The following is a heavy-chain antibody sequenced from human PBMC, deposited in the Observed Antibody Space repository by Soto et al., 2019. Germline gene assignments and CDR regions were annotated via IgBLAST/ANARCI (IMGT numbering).Heavy chain of an antibody. J-gene: IGHJ5*02. Sequence: QVPLVQSGAEVKKPGASVKVSCKASGYTFTDYGISWVRQAPGQGLEGMGWISAYTGDSKYPQRLQGRVTVTPDTSTSTASRELRSMKSDDTAVYYCAKTRGCNGFDPCGQGTLVSVSS. D-gene: IGHD6-19*01. CDR1: GYTFTDYG. CDR2: ISAYTGDS. CDR3: AKTRGCNGFDP. V-gene: IGHV1-18*01.